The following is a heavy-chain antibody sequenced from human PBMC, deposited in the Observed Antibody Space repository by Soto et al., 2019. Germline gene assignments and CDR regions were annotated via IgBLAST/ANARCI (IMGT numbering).Heavy chain of an antibody. CDR2: IYPGDSDT. V-gene: IGHV5-51*01. D-gene: IGHD3-22*01. J-gene: IGHJ4*02. CDR3: ARLPRDCNKTSCYYADN. CDR1: GYDFNTNL. Sequence: XESLIIYRRGSGYDFNTNLFVWVRQLPGRGLEWVGIIYPGDSDTRLHPSLQGHVTLSADVTVSTAFLQWRTLKTSDSGMYFCARLPRDCNKTSCYYADNWGQGTSVTVSS.